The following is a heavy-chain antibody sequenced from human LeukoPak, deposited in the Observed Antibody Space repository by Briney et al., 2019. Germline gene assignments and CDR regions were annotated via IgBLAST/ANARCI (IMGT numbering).Heavy chain of an antibody. CDR3: ARVAGSIDY. D-gene: IGHD6-19*01. Sequence: GASVKVSCKASGYTFTRYDINWVRQATGQELEWMGWTKPNSGNTGYAQKFQGRVTMTRDTSTSTAYMELSSLRSEDTAVHYCARVAGSIDYWGQGALVTVSS. CDR1: GYTFTRYD. J-gene: IGHJ4*02. V-gene: IGHV1-8*01. CDR2: TKPNSGNT.